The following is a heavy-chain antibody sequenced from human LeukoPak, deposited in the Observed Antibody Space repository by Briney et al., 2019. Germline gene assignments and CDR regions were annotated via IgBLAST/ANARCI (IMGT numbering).Heavy chain of an antibody. CDR1: GFTFSNYW. J-gene: IGHJ4*02. Sequence: GGSLSLSCAASGFTFSNYWMTWVRRPPGKGLQWPASIRQDANVKYYVDSVKGRFTISRDNAENSLYLQMNSLRAEDTAVYYCARWADDSGIYYIASWGQGSLVIVSS. D-gene: IGHD3-10*01. V-gene: IGHV3-7*01. CDR2: IRQDANVK. CDR3: ARWADDSGIYYIAS.